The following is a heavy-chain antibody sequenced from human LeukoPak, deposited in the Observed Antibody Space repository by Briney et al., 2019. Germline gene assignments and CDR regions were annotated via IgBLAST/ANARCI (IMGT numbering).Heavy chain of an antibody. Sequence: PSETLSLTCAVSGVSLSGYYWGWIRQTPGKGLEWIGEINHSGRTNYNPSLKSRVTTSADTSKNQFSLELRSVTAADTAVYYCATRYSSGQTSTYYYYYMDVWGKGTTVTVSS. CDR2: INHSGRT. CDR1: GVSLSGYY. V-gene: IGHV4-34*01. CDR3: ATRYSSGQTSTYYYYYMDV. J-gene: IGHJ6*03. D-gene: IGHD6-19*01.